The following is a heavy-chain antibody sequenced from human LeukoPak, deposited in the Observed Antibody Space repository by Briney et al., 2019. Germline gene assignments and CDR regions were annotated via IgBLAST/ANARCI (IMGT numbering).Heavy chain of an antibody. CDR2: IYHSGST. CDR1: GYSISSGYY. D-gene: IGHD3-22*01. V-gene: IGHV4-38-2*02. J-gene: IGHJ5*02. Sequence: SETLSLTCTVSGYSISSGYYWGWIRQPPGKGLEWIGSIYHSGSTYYNPSLKSRVTISVDTSKNQFSLKLSSVTAADTAVYYCARLYYYDSSGYYGGMSKGANWFDPWGQGTLVTVSS. CDR3: ARLYYYDSSGYYGGMSKGANWFDP.